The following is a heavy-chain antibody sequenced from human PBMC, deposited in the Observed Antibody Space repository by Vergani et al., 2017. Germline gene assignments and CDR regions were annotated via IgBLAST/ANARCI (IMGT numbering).Heavy chain of an antibody. CDR1: GGSFTSYH. D-gene: IGHD4-11*01. Sequence: QVQLQQWGGGLLKPSETLSLTCVVNGGSFTSYHWTWIRQSPGEGLEWVGDIVHTGRPDYNPSLKSQLTISVDKSRNQFSLTLNSVTATDTAIYFCARVNTETNGHLYYYYYMDVWGQGTAVTVS. J-gene: IGHJ6*03. CDR3: ARVNTETNGHLYYYYYMDV. CDR2: IVHTGRP. V-gene: IGHV4-34*12.